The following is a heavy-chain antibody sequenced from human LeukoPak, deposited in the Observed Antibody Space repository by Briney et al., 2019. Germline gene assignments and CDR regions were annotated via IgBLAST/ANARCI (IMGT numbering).Heavy chain of an antibody. D-gene: IGHD2-2*02. CDR2: IYPGDSDT. J-gene: IGHJ3*02. Sequence: GESLKISCKGSGYTFTNYWIGWLRQLPGKGLEWMGIIYPGDSDTGYSPSFQGQVTFSADKSITTAYLQWNSLKASDTAMYYCARKGASYPPYDAVDIWGQGTLVTVSS. V-gene: IGHV5-51*01. CDR3: ARKGASYPPYDAVDI. CDR1: GYTFTNYW.